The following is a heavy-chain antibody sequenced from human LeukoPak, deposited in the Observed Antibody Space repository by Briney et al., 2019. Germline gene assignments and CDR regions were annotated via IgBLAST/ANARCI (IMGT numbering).Heavy chain of an antibody. J-gene: IGHJ4*02. Sequence: PGRSLRLSCAASGFTFSSYAMSWVRLAPGKGLEWVSTIGISGGSTYYADSVKGRFTISRDNSKNTLYLQMNSLRAEDTAVYYCARVGIAARPGYWGQGTLVTVSS. V-gene: IGHV3-23*01. CDR3: ARVGIAARPGY. CDR1: GFTFSSYA. D-gene: IGHD6-6*01. CDR2: IGISGGST.